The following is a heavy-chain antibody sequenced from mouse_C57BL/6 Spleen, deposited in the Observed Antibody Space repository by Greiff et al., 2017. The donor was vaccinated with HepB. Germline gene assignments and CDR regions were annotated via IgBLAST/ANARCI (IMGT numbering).Heavy chain of an antibody. CDR3: ARAYYSNDLDE. V-gene: IGHV1-76*01. Sequence: VQLQQSGAELVRPGASVKLSCKASGYTFTDYYINWVKQRPGQGLEWIARIYPGSGNTYYNEKFKGKATLTAEKSSSTAYMQLSSLTSEDSAVYFRARAYYSNDLDEWGQGTTLTVSS. CDR1: GYTFTDYY. CDR2: IYPGSGNT. D-gene: IGHD2-5*01. J-gene: IGHJ2*01.